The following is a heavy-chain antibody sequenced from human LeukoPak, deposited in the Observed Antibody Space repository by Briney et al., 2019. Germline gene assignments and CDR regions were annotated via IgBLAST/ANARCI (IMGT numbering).Heavy chain of an antibody. Sequence: PSQTLSLTCTVSGGSISSGSYYWSWIRQPAGKGLEWIGRIYTSGSTNYNPSLKSRVAMSVDTSKNQFSLKLSSVTAADTAVYYCARDVSRRGSGWYATKGNWFDPWGQGTLVTVSS. CDR3: ARDVSRRGSGWYATKGNWFDP. J-gene: IGHJ5*02. V-gene: IGHV4-61*02. D-gene: IGHD6-19*01. CDR1: GGSISSGSYY. CDR2: IYTSGST.